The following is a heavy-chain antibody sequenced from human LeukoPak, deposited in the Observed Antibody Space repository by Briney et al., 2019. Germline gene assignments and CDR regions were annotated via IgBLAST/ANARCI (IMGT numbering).Heavy chain of an antibody. Sequence: PSETLSLTCTVSGASFSSSTYYWAWIRQPPGKGLEWIGSMHYSGSTYYNPSLKSRVTMSVDTSKNQFSLKLSSVSAADTAVYYCARHAGGIAATGTRPFDYWGQGTLVTVSS. CDR2: MHYSGST. D-gene: IGHD6-13*01. CDR1: GASFSSSTYY. J-gene: IGHJ4*02. CDR3: ARHAGGIAATGTRPFDY. V-gene: IGHV4-39*01.